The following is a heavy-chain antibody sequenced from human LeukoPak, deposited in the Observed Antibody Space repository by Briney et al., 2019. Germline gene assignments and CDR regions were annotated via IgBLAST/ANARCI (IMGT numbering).Heavy chain of an antibody. D-gene: IGHD1-1*01. CDR3: ARGPNWNDDYYFDY. CDR2: IKQDGSEK. Sequence: PGGSLRLSCAASGFTFSSYWMSWVRQAPGKGLEWVANIKQDGSEKYYVDSVKGRFTISRDNAKNSLYLQMNSLRAEDTAVYYCARGPNWNDDYYFDYWGQGTLATVSS. V-gene: IGHV3-7*04. J-gene: IGHJ4*02. CDR1: GFTFSSYW.